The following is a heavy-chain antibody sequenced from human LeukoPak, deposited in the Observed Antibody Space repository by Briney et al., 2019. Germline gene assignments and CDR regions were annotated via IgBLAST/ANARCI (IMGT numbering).Heavy chain of an antibody. J-gene: IGHJ4*02. CDR1: GFTFGSYA. V-gene: IGHV3-23*01. CDR3: AKARGYSYGSEY. Sequence: GGSLRLSCAASGFTFGSYAMTWVRQVPGKGLEWASSLSGTGGTTYYADSVRGRFTISRDNSRNTLYLQMDSLRAEDTAVYYCAKARGYSYGSEYWGQGTRVTVSS. D-gene: IGHD5-12*01. CDR2: LSGTGGTT.